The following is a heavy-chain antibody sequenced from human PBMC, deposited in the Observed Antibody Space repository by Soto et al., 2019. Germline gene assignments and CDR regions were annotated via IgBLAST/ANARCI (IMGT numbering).Heavy chain of an antibody. CDR1: GYTFTSYA. Sequence: GASVKVSCKASGYTFTSYAMHWVRQAPGQRLEWMGWINAGNGNTKYSQKFQGRVTITRDTSASTAYMEMSSLRSEDTAVYYCARDRLERYFDWLLDSYYYYGMDAWGQGTTVTVSS. J-gene: IGHJ6*02. V-gene: IGHV1-3*01. CDR3: ARDRLERYFDWLLDSYYYYGMDA. D-gene: IGHD3-9*01. CDR2: INAGNGNT.